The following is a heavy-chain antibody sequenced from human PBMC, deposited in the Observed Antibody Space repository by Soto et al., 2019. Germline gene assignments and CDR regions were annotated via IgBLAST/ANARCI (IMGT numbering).Heavy chain of an antibody. Sequence: TSETLSLTCTVSGGSISSYYWSWIRQPAGKGLEWIGRIYTSGSTNYNPSLKSRVTMSVDTSKNQFSLKLSSVTAADTAVYYCARDQGYCSGGSCSDYYYYGMDVWGQGTTVTVSS. CDR2: IYTSGST. CDR3: ARDQGYCSGGSCSDYYYYGMDV. CDR1: GGSISSYY. D-gene: IGHD2-15*01. V-gene: IGHV4-4*07. J-gene: IGHJ6*02.